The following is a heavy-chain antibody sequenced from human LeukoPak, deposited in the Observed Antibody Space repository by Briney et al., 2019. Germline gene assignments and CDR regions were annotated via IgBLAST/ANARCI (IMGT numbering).Heavy chain of an antibody. J-gene: IGHJ4*02. CDR1: GGSISTDNYY. D-gene: IGHD1-26*01. CDR2: IDHSGNT. V-gene: IGHV4-39*07. CDR3: ARDKGNWDVDY. Sequence: SETLSLTCSVSGGSISTDNYYWGWIRQPPEKGLEWIGSIDHSGNTYYNPSLKSRVAISRDTSNNQFSLILSSVTAADTAMYYCARDKGNWDVDYWGQGTLVTVSS.